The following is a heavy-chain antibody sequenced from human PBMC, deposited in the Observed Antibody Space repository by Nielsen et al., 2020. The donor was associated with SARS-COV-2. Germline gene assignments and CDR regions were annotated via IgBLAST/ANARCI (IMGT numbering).Heavy chain of an antibody. D-gene: IGHD1-1*01. V-gene: IGHV4-31*03. J-gene: IGHJ5*02. CDR2: IYYSGST. CDR3: ARDNWNDGFDP. CDR1: GGSISSGGYY. Sequence: SETLSLTCTVSGGSISSGGYYWSWIRQHPGKGLEWIGYIYYSGSTYYNPSLKSRVTISVDTSKNQFSLKLSSVTAADTAVYYCARDNWNDGFDPWGQGTLVTVSS.